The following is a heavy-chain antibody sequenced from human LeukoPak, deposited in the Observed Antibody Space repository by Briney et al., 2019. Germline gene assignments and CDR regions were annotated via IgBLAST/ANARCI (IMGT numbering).Heavy chain of an antibody. CDR1: GYTFTGYF. Sequence: SVKVSCKASGYTFTGYFMHWVRQAPGQGLEWMGWINPNSGGTNYAQKFQGRVTMTRDTSISTAYMELSRLRSDDTAVYYCASSIVYCSSTSCYFNWGQGTLVTVSS. J-gene: IGHJ4*02. D-gene: IGHD2-2*01. CDR3: ASSIVYCSSTSCYFN. CDR2: INPNSGGT. V-gene: IGHV1-2*02.